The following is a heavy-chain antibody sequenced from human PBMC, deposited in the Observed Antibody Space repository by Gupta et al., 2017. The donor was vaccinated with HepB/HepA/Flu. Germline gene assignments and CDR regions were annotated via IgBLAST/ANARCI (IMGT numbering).Heavy chain of an antibody. V-gene: IGHV3-23*01. Sequence: EVQLLESGGGLVQPGGSLRLSCAASGFTFSSYAMSWVRQAPGKGLEWVSAISGSGGSTYYADSVKGRFTISRDNSKNTLYLQMNSLRAEDTAVYYCAKRGVGATRKADYFDYWGQGTLVTVSS. J-gene: IGHJ4*02. CDR1: GFTFSSYA. D-gene: IGHD1-26*01. CDR3: AKRGVGATRKADYFDY. CDR2: ISGSGGST.